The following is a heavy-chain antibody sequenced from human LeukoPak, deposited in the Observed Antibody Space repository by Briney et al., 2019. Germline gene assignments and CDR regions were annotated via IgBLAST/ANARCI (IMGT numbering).Heavy chain of an antibody. D-gene: IGHD5-18*01. CDR2: IYHSGST. V-gene: IGHV4-4*02. CDR3: ARVSFGYGYYYGMDV. J-gene: IGHJ6*02. CDR1: GGSISSGNW. Sequence: SGTLSLTCAVSGGSISSGNWWSWVRQPPAKGLEWIGEIYHSGSTNYNPSLKSRVTISVDKSKNQFSLKLSSVTAADTAVYYCARVSFGYGYYYGMDVWGQGTTVTVSS.